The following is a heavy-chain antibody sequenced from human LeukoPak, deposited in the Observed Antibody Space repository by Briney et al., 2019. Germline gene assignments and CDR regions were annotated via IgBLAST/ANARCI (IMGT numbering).Heavy chain of an antibody. CDR3: ARAGDGYYYYYYMDV. CDR1: NGSFSTYY. D-gene: IGHD5-24*01. Sequence: SETLSLTCSVSNGSFSTYYWGWIRQHPGKRLEWIGYIFSSESSNTNYNPSLNGRVTISVDTSKNQFSLTLNSVTAADTAVYYCARAGDGYYYYYYMDVWGKGTTVTVSS. CDR2: IFSSESSNT. J-gene: IGHJ6*03. V-gene: IGHV4-4*09.